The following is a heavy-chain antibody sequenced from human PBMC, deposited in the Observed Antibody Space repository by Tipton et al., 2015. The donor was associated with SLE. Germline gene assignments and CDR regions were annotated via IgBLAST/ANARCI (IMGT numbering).Heavy chain of an antibody. CDR1: GGSITTYY. V-gene: IGHV4-59*05. J-gene: IGHJ4*02. Sequence: LRLSCAVSGGSITTYYWSWIRQPPGKGLEWIGSIYYSGSTYYNPSLKSRVTISVDTSKNQFSLKLSSVTAADTAVYYCARLGVVVTAIDYWGQGTLVTVSS. CDR2: IYYSGST. CDR3: ARLGVVVTAIDY. D-gene: IGHD2-21*02.